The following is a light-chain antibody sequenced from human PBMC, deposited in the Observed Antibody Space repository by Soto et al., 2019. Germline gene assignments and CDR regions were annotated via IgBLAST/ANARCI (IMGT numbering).Light chain of an antibody. J-gene: IGKJ1*01. Sequence: EFVLTQSPGTLSLSPGGRATLSCRASQSVSSYLAWYQQKPGQAPRLLIYDASNRATGIPARFSGSGSGTDFTLTISSLEPEDFAVYYCQQRSNWPWTFGQGTKVDIK. CDR2: DAS. CDR3: QQRSNWPWT. V-gene: IGKV3-11*01. CDR1: QSVSSY.